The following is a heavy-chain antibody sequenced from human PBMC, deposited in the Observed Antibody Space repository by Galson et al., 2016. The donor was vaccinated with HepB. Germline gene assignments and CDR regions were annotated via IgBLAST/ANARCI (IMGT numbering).Heavy chain of an antibody. CDR3: VRGVYGDHGWFDY. V-gene: IGHV3-66*02. D-gene: IGHD4-17*01. J-gene: IGHJ4*02. Sequence: SLRLSCAASGFTFSRYAMTWVRQAPGKGLEYVSVIYSGGTTYYADSVKGRFTISRDNSQNSLFLQMNTLRAEDTAVYFCVRGVYGDHGWFDYWGQGTLVTVSS. CDR1: GFTFSRYA. CDR2: IYSGGTT.